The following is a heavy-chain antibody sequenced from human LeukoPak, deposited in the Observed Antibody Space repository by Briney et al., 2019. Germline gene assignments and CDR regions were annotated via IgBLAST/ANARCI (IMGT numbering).Heavy chain of an antibody. CDR3: ARYGANYYYYGMDV. J-gene: IGHJ6*02. CDR2: AYYSGHT. V-gene: IGHV4-59*08. D-gene: IGHD1-26*01. Sequence: PSETLSLTCTVSGGSISDNYWSWTRQPPGKGLEWIGYAYYSGHTNYNSSLKSRVTMSLDTSKSQFSLRLSSVTAADTAVYYCARYGANYYYYGMDVWGQGTTVTVSS. CDR1: GGSISDNY.